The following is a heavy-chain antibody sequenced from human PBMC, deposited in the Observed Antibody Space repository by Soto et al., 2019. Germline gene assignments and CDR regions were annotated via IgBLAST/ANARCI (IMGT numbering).Heavy chain of an antibody. CDR1: GASISRTGFH. CDR3: ARRGSGHTFDY. V-gene: IGHV4-39*01. CDR2: IYEGETT. Sequence: QLQLQESGPGLVKPSETLSLTCAVSGASISRTGFHWGWIRQPPGQGLEWIGSIYEGETTFYNSSLKSRVTISADTFKNHFSLKLSSVTAADTAVYYCARRGSGHTFDYWGQGTLVTDSS. D-gene: IGHD3-10*01. J-gene: IGHJ4*02.